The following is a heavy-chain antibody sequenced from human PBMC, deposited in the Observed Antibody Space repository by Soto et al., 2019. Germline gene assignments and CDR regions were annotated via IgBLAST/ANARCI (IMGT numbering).Heavy chain of an antibody. V-gene: IGHV3-15*01. J-gene: IGHJ6*02. Sequence: GGSLRLSCAASGFTFSNAWMSWVRQAPGKGLEWVGRIKSKTDGGTTDYAAPVKGRFTISRDDSKNTLYLQMNSLKTEDTAVYYCNTAKLERRLWGVWGQGTTVTVSS. CDR1: GFTFSNAW. CDR3: NTAKLERRLWGV. CDR2: IKSKTDGGTT. D-gene: IGHD1-1*01.